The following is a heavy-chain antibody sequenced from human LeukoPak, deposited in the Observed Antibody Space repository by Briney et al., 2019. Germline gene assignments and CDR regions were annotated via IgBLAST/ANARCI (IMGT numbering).Heavy chain of an antibody. CDR2: INPNGGCT. V-gene: IGHV1-46*01. CDR3: ARDIVGPTEVTPQLAKLDY. J-gene: IGHJ4*02. CDR1: GYTFTSNY. D-gene: IGHD4-23*01. Sequence: ASVKVSCKASGYTFTSNYLHWVRQAPGQGLEWLGRINPNGGCTRYAQKFEGRITMTRDTSTSTVYVELRRLRSDDTAVYYCARDIVGPTEVTPQLAKLDYWGQGTMV.